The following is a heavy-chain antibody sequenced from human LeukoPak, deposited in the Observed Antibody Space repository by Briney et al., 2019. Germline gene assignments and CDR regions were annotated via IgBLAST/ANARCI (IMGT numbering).Heavy chain of an antibody. J-gene: IGHJ6*02. CDR1: GFTFSSYW. Sequence: GGSLRLSCAASGFTFSSYWMNWVRQAPGKGLEWAANIKQDGSEKYYVDSVKGRFTISRDNAKNSLYLQMSSLRAEDTAVYYCGMAMDVWGRGTTVTVSS. CDR2: IKQDGSEK. D-gene: IGHD5-24*01. CDR3: GMAMDV. V-gene: IGHV3-7*05.